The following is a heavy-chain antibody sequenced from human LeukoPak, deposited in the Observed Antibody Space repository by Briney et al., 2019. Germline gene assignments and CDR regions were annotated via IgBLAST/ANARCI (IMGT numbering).Heavy chain of an antibody. CDR3: VREYSSSSGRAFDM. CDR2: ISTDGSST. D-gene: IGHD6-6*01. J-gene: IGHJ3*02. V-gene: IGHV3-74*01. CDR1: GFTFSSYW. Sequence: GGSLRLSCAASGFTFSSYWMHWVRQAPGKGLVWVSRISTDGSSTNSAVSVKGRLTISRDNAKNTLYLQMNSLRAEDTAVYYCVREYSSSSGRAFDMWGQGTMVTVSP.